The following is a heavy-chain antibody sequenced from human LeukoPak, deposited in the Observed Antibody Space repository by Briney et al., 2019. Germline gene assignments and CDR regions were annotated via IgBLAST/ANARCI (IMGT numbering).Heavy chain of an antibody. Sequence: SETLSLTCTVSGGSISSYYWSWIRQPPGKGLEWIGYIYYSGGTNYNPSLKSRVTISVDTSENQFSLKLSSVTAADTAVYYCARHAIPGDAFDIWGQGTMVTVSS. J-gene: IGHJ3*02. CDR2: IYYSGGT. CDR3: ARHAIPGDAFDI. CDR1: GGSISSYY. V-gene: IGHV4-59*01.